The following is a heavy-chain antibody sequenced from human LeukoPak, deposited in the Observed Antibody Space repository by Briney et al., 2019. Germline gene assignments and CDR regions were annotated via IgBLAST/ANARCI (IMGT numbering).Heavy chain of an antibody. CDR2: ISYDGSNK. J-gene: IGHJ4*02. D-gene: IGHD1-26*01. CDR1: XXXFXXXG. CDR3: AKGHSGRLYSGTIDY. Sequence: SXXAXXXXFXXXGMHWVRQAPGKGLEWVAVISYDGSNKYYADSVKGRFTISRDNSKNTLYLQMNSLRAEDTAVYYCAKGHSGRLYSGTIDYWGQGTLVTVSS. V-gene: IGHV3-30*18.